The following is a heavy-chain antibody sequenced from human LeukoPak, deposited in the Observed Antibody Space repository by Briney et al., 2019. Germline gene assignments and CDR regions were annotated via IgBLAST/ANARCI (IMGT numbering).Heavy chain of an antibody. D-gene: IGHD3-3*01. CDR3: ARGLSVLRFLEWTKVNWFDP. J-gene: IGHJ5*02. CDR2: INHSGST. CDR1: GGSFSGYY. V-gene: IGHV4-34*01. Sequence: SETLSLTCAVYGGSFSGYYWSWIRQPPGKGLEWIGEINHSGSTNYNPFLKSRVTISVDTSKNQFSLKLSSVTAADTAVYYCARGLSVLRFLEWTKVNWFDPWGQGTLVTASS.